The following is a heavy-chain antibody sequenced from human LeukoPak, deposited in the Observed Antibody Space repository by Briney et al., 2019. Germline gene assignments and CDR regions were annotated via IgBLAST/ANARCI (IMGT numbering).Heavy chain of an antibody. CDR1: GFIFSSYG. V-gene: IGHV3-30*02. D-gene: IGHD1-26*01. Sequence: PGGSLRLSCAASGFIFSSYGMHWVRQAPGKGLEWVAFIRSDGSKMYYGDSVKGRFTTSRDNSKNTLYLQMNSLRAEDTAVYYCAKEGSGSYLGAFDIWGQGTMVTVSS. J-gene: IGHJ3*02. CDR2: IRSDGSKM. CDR3: AKEGSGSYLGAFDI.